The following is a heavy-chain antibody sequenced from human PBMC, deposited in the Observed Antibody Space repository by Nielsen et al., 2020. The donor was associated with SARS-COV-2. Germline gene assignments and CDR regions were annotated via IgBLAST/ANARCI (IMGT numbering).Heavy chain of an antibody. CDR2: ISWNSGSI. D-gene: IGHD6-19*01. J-gene: IGHJ3*02. CDR1: GFTFDDYA. CDR3: AKIAVAASDAFDI. Sequence: GGSLRLSCAASGFTFDDYAMHWVRQAPGKGLEWVSGISWNSGSIGYADSVKGRFTISRDNAKNSLYLQMNSLRAEDTALYYCAKIAVAASDAFDIWGQGTMVTVSS. V-gene: IGHV3-9*01.